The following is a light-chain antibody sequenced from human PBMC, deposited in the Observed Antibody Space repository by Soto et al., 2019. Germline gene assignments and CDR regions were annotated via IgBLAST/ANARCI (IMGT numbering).Light chain of an antibody. CDR2: CAA. CDR3: QQYNNWPPIP. Sequence: DIVMTLSPSTLSVSDRDRAPLSCSSSHSVSSNLAWYQQQPAQAPRLLIYCAATRATGIPARFSGSGSGTEFTLTISSLQSEDFAVYYCQQYNNWPPIPVGQGGRLAI. V-gene: IGKV3-15*01. J-gene: IGKJ5*01. CDR1: HSVSSN.